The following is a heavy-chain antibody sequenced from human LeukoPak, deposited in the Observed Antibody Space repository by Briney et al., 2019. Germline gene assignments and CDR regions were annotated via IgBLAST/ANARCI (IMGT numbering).Heavy chain of an antibody. V-gene: IGHV1-69*06. CDR3: AVTSSGWYSPLVYYDY. CDR2: IIPIFGTA. J-gene: IGHJ4*02. CDR1: GGTFSSYA. D-gene: IGHD6-19*01. Sequence: SVKVSCKASGGTFSSYAISWVRQAPGQGLEWMGGIIPIFGTANYAQKFQGRVTITADKSTSTAYMELSSLRSEDTAVYHCAVTSSGWYSPLVYYDYWGQGTLVTVSS.